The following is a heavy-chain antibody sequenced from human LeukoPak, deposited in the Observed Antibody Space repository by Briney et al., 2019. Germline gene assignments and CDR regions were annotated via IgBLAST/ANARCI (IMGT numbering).Heavy chain of an antibody. CDR2: ISSSSSYI. CDR3: VRDMTTATTCYLQH. J-gene: IGHJ1*01. Sequence: PGGSLRLSCAASGFTFSSYSMNWVRQAPGKGLEWVSSISSSSSYIYYADSVRGRFTISRDNAKNSLYVQMNSLRAEDTAVYYCVRDMTTATTCYLQHWGQGTLVTVSS. V-gene: IGHV3-21*01. D-gene: IGHD4-17*01. CDR1: GFTFSSYS.